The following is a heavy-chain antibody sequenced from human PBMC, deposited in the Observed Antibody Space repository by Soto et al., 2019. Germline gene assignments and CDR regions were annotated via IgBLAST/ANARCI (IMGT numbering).Heavy chain of an antibody. V-gene: IGHV1-69*08. CDR3: SKDSPIGSSFSGYDAIDL. Sequence: QVQLVQSGAEVKKPGSSVKVSCKTSGGTFSNDIITWVRQAPGQGLEWMGRSITLLGTANYAQKFQGRVTITADKSTSTALMELNSLKSEDTAVYYCSKDSPIGSSFSGYDAIDLWGQGTLVTVSS. CDR1: GGTFSNDI. CDR2: SITLLGTA. J-gene: IGHJ5*02. D-gene: IGHD5-12*01.